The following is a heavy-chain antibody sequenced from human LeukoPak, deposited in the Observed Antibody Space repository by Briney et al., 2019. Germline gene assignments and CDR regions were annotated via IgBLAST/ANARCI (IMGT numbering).Heavy chain of an antibody. J-gene: IGHJ5*02. CDR3: ARDHVDYWNYSVLDWFDP. CDR2: IYYSGST. D-gene: IGHD1-7*01. V-gene: IGHV4-59*01. CDR1: GGSISSYY. Sequence: PSETLSLTCTVSGGSISSYYWSWIRQPPGKGLEWIGYIYYSGSTNYNPSLKSRVTISVDTSKNQFSLKLSSVTAADTAVYYCARDHVDYWNYSVLDWFDPWGQGTLVTVSS.